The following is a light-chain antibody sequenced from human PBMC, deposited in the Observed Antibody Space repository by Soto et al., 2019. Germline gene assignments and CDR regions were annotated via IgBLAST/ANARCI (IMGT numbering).Light chain of an antibody. CDR1: QGISNY. Sequence: DIQMTQSPSSLSASVGDRVTITCRASQGISNYLAWYQQKPGKVPKLLLYAASTLQSGVPSRFSRSGPGTDFTLTISSLQPEDVATYYCQKYNSAPRTFGQGTKVEIK. V-gene: IGKV1-27*01. CDR2: AAS. J-gene: IGKJ1*01. CDR3: QKYNSAPRT.